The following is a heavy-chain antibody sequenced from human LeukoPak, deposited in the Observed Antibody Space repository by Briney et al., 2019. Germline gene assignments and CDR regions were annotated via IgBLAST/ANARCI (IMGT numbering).Heavy chain of an antibody. CDR2: LYSGGIT. Sequence: GGSLRLSCAASGFTFSSYWMSWVRQAPGKGLECVSILYSGGITVYADSVKGRFTVSRDNAQNSVYLQMNTLRVEDTAVYYCAKSFSNWFYFDYWGQETLVTVSS. V-gene: IGHV3-66*01. J-gene: IGHJ4*02. D-gene: IGHD4-11*01. CDR1: GFTFSSYW. CDR3: AKSFSNWFYFDY.